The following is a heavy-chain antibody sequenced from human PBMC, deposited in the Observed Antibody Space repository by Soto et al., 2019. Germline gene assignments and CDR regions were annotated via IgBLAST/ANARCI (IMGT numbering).Heavy chain of an antibody. CDR2: IYYSGST. Sequence: SETLSLTCTVSGGSISSYCWSWIRQPPGKGLEWIGYIYYSGSTNYNPSLKSRVTISVDTSRNQFSLKLSSVTAADTAVYYCARDRARAGRGYYYYYGMDVWGQGTTVTVSS. CDR1: GGSISSYC. V-gene: IGHV4-59*01. J-gene: IGHJ6*02. CDR3: ARDRARAGRGYYYYYGMDV. D-gene: IGHD3-10*01.